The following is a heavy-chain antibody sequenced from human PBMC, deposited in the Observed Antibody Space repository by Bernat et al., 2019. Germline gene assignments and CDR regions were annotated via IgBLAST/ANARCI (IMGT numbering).Heavy chain of an antibody. Sequence: EVQLVQSGTEVKKPGESLKISCKGSGYTFSNYWIAWVRQIPGKGVEWMGINYPGDSDTRYSPSFQGQVTSSADKSISTAYLQWSGVQASDTAIYYCARLKTFYNPVDYWGQGTLVTVSS. CDR1: GYTFSNYW. D-gene: IGHD1-14*01. CDR2: NYPGDSDT. V-gene: IGHV5-51*01. J-gene: IGHJ4*02. CDR3: ARLKTFYNPVDY.